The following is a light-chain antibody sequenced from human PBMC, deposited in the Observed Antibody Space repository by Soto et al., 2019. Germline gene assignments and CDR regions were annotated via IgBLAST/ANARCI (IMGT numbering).Light chain of an antibody. Sequence: EIVLTQSPGTLSLSPGERATLSCRASQSVSSSYLAWYQQKPGQAPRLLIYGVSSRATGITDRFSGSGSGTDFRLTTSRLEPKDFVVYYCQLIKTFGQGTKVEIK. CDR1: QSVSSSY. J-gene: IGKJ1*01. CDR2: GVS. V-gene: IGKV3-20*01. CDR3: QLIKT.